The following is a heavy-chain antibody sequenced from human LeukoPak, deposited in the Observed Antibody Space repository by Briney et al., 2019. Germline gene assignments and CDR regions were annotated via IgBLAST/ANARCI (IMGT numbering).Heavy chain of an antibody. CDR2: IKAGGSDT. CDR1: GFTFSRYW. D-gene: IGHD3-22*01. J-gene: IGHJ4*02. Sequence: GGSLRLSCAASGFTFSRYWMNWVRQAPGKGLVWVSRIKAGGSDTAYADSVKGRFTISRDNAKNSLYLQMNSLRAEDTAVYYCARGSTYYDSSGQVPFDYWGQGTLVTVSS. V-gene: IGHV3-74*01. CDR3: ARGSTYYDSSGQVPFDY.